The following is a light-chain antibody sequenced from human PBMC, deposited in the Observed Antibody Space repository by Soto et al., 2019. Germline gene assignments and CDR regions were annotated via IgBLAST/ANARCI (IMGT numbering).Light chain of an antibody. J-gene: IGLJ1*01. CDR2: EVN. Sequence: QSALTQPASVSGSPGQSVTISCTGTSSDVGGYDYVSWYLQHPGTAPKLILYEVNNRPSGVSNRFSGSKSGNTASLIISGLQTEDEANYYCSAYSTSNTLIFGTGTKVTVL. V-gene: IGLV2-14*01. CDR1: SSDVGGYDY. CDR3: SAYSTSNTLI.